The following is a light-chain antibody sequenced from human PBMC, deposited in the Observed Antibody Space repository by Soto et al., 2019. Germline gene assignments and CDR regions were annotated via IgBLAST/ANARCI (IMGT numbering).Light chain of an antibody. CDR1: QSISSW. J-gene: IGKJ1*01. V-gene: IGKV1-5*01. CDR3: QQYNSYWT. CDR2: DAS. Sequence: MTQSPAALAASVGDRVTITCWASQSISSWLARYQQKPGKAPKLLIYDASSLESGVPSRFSGSGSGTEFTLTISSLQPDDFATYYCQQYNSYWTFGQGTKVDIK.